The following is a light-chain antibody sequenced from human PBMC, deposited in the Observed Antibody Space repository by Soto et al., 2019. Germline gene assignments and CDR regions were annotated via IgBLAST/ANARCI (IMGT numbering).Light chain of an antibody. V-gene: IGKV3D-7*01. CDR1: QSVSSSY. J-gene: IGKJ1*01. CDR3: QQDYNLPWT. Sequence: PGERVTLSCRASQSVSSSYLTWYQQKPGQAPRLLIYGASTRATGIPARFSGSGSGTDFTLTISSLQPEDFAVYYCQQDYNLPWTFGQGNKVEIK. CDR2: GAS.